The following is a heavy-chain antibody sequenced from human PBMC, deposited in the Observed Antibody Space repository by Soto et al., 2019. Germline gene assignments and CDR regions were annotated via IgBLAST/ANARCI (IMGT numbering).Heavy chain of an antibody. CDR1: GGTFSTYT. D-gene: IGHD2-2*01. Sequence: QVHLEQSGAEVKKPGSSVKVSCKAAGGTFSTYTLIWVRQAPGQGLEWMGRIIPMLTVTNSAQKFQGRVTLTADKCMSTAFMELTSLTSDDTAVYYCSIGSWSAETFDVWGQGTMVTVSS. CDR2: IIPMLTVT. V-gene: IGHV1-69*02. CDR3: SIGSWSAETFDV. J-gene: IGHJ3*01.